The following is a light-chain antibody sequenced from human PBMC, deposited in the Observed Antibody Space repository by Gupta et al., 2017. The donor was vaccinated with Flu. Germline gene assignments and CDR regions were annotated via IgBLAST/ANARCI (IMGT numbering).Light chain of an antibody. CDR3: VLYMGSGIWV. CDR1: SGSVSTSHY. J-gene: IGLJ3*02. V-gene: IGLV8-61*01. Sequence: QTVVTQESSFSVSPGGTVTLTCGLTSGSVSTSHYPGWYQQTPGQAPRTLIYSTNTRSSGVPARFSGSIRGNKAALTITGAQADDQSHYYCVLYMGSGIWVFGGGTKVTVL. CDR2: STN.